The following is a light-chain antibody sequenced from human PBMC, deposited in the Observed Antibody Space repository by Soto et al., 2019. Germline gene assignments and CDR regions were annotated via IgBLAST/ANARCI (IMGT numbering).Light chain of an antibody. CDR1: QSISSY. CDR3: QQSYSTPRT. CDR2: AAS. V-gene: IGKV1-39*01. J-gene: IGKJ1*01. Sequence: DIQMTQSPSSLSASVGDRVTITCRASQSISSYLNGYQQKPGKAAKLLIYAASSLQSGVPSRFSGSVSGTDFTLTISSLQPEDFATYYCQQSYSTPRTLGQGTKVDIK.